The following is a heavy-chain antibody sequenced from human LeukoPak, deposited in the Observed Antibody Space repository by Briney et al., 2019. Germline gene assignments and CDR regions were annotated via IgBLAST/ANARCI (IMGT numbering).Heavy chain of an antibody. V-gene: IGHV4-59*01. CDR3: ARVSSGRKNAFDI. J-gene: IGHJ3*02. Sequence: SETLSLTCTVSGGSISSYYWSWIRQPPGKGLEWIGYIYYSGSTNYNPSLKSRVTISVGTSKNQFSLKLSSVTAADTAVYYCARVSSGRKNAFDIWGQGTMVTVSS. D-gene: IGHD6-19*01. CDR1: GGSISSYY. CDR2: IYYSGST.